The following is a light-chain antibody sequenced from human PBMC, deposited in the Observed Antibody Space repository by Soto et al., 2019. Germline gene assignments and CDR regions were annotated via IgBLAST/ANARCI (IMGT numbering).Light chain of an antibody. CDR1: SSNIGSNT. V-gene: IGLV1-44*01. Sequence: QSVLTQPPSASGTPGQRVTISCSGSSSNIGSNTVNWYQQLPGTAPKLLIYSNHQRPSGVPDRFSASKSGTSASLGISGLQSEDEAEYYCASWDDSLKGFVFGTGTKLTVL. CDR2: SNH. J-gene: IGLJ1*01. CDR3: ASWDDSLKGFV.